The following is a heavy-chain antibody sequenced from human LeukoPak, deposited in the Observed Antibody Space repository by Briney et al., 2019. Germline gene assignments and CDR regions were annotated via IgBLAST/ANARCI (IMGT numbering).Heavy chain of an antibody. J-gene: IGHJ6*03. Sequence: SETLSLTCAVYGGSFSGYYWSWIRQPPGKGLEWNESIYYSGSTYYNPSLKSRVTISVDTSKNQFSLKLSSVTAADTAVYYCARLRPEYYYYYYMDVWGKGTTVTVSS. CDR1: GGSFSGYY. V-gene: IGHV4-34*01. CDR2: IYYSGST. CDR3: ARLRPEYYYYYYMDV. D-gene: IGHD4-17*01.